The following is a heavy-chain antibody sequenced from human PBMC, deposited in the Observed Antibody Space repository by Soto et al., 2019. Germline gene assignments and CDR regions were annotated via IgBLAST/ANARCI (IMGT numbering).Heavy chain of an antibody. D-gene: IGHD5-18*01. CDR2: IYYSGST. CDR1: GGSISSGGYY. Sequence: PSETLSLTCTVSGGSISSGGYYWSWIRQHPGKGLEWIGYIYYSGSTYYNPSLKSRVTISVDTSKNQFSLKLSSVTAADTAVYYCARDQVVDTAMVPEDYYYYGMDVWGQGTTVTVSS. V-gene: IGHV4-31*03. CDR3: ARDQVVDTAMVPEDYYYYGMDV. J-gene: IGHJ6*02.